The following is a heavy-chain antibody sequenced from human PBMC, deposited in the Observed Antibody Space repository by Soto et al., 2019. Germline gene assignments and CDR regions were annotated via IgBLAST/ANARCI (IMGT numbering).Heavy chain of an antibody. V-gene: IGHV4-61*08. CDR2: IHYSGST. CDR3: ARARYYYYGMDV. CDR1: GGSVSSGGYY. Sequence: SETLSLTCNVSGGSVSSGGYYWSWIRQHPGKGLEWIGYIHYSGSTNYNPSLKSRVTISVDTSKNQFSLKLSSVTAAGTAVYYCARARYYYYGMDVWGQGTTVTVSS. J-gene: IGHJ6*02.